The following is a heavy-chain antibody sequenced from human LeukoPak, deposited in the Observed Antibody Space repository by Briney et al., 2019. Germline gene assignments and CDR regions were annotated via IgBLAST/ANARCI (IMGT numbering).Heavy chain of an antibody. Sequence: GGSLRLSCAASGFTFSSYGMHWVRQAPGKGLEWVAFIRYDGSNKYYADSVKGRFTISRDNSKNTLYLQMNSLRAEDTAVYYRAKDSGYYYYYMDVWGKGTTVTISS. CDR1: GFTFSSYG. CDR3: AKDSGYYYYYMDV. CDR2: IRYDGSNK. V-gene: IGHV3-30*02. J-gene: IGHJ6*03.